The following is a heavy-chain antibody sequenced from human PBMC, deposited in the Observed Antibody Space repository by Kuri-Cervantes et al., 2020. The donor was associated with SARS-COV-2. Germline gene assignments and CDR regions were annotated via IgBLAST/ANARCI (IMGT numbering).Heavy chain of an antibody. J-gene: IGHJ6*03. CDR3: ARGAANYYMDV. D-gene: IGHD3-16*01. CDR1: RFTFNNYA. V-gene: IGHV3-33*08. Sequence: GESLKISCAASRFTFNNYAIHWVRQAPGKGLEWVAVIWYDGKNEYYAGSVKGRFTISRDNSRNTVLLQMNILRAEDTAIYYCARGAANYYMDVWGTGTTVTVSS. CDR2: IWYDGKNE.